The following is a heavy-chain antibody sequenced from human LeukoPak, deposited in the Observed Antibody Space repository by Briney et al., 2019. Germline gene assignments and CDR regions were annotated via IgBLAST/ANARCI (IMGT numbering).Heavy chain of an antibody. Sequence: PGGSLRLSCAASGFTFRTFAMAWVREAPGKGLQWVSSIDGSGDSTYYADSVKGRFTISRDNSKNTLYLQLHSLRAEDTAIYYCANTPYYYDSSGHYVLRYYFDYWGQGTLLTVSS. D-gene: IGHD3-22*01. CDR2: IDGSGDST. CDR3: ANTPYYYDSSGHYVLRYYFDY. V-gene: IGHV3-23*01. CDR1: GFTFRTFA. J-gene: IGHJ4*02.